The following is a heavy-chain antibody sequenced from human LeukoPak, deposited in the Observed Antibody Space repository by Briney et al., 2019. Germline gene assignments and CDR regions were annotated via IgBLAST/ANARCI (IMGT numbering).Heavy chain of an antibody. J-gene: IGHJ6*03. CDR3: ARGGGSSWSYYYYYYYMDV. V-gene: IGHV1-8*03. D-gene: IGHD6-13*01. CDR1: GYTFTSYD. Sequence: ASVKVSCKASGYTFTSYDINWVRQATGHGLEWMGWMNPNSGNTGYAQKCQGRVTITRNTSISTAYMELSSLRSEDTAVYYCARGGGSSWSYYYYYYYMDVWGKGTTVTVSS. CDR2: MNPNSGNT.